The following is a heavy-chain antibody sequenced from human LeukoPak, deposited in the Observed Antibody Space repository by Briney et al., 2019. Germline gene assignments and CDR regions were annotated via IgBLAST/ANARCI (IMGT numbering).Heavy chain of an antibody. Sequence: SETLSLTCTVSGGSISRHYWNWIRQPPGEGLEWIGYISESGSTNYNPSLKSRVSMSVDLSKNQFSLKVSSVTAADTAVYYCASGGHHYDSSGFHWFDPWGQGAPVTVSS. CDR3: ASGGHHYDSSGFHWFDP. CDR1: GGSISRHY. D-gene: IGHD3-22*01. J-gene: IGHJ5*02. V-gene: IGHV4-4*08. CDR2: ISESGST.